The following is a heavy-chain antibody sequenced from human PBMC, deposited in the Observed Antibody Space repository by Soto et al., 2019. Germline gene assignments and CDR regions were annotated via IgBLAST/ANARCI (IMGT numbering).Heavy chain of an antibody. CDR3: AKDEAEYYYDSSGYLMDWYFDL. Sequence: EVQLLESGGGLVQPGGSLRLSCAATGFTYTTYAMSWVRQAPGKGLEWVSAISGGGGSTNYADSVKGRFTISRDNSKNTLYLQMNSLRAEETAVYYCAKDEAEYYYDSSGYLMDWYFDLWGRGTLVTVSS. CDR1: GFTYTTYA. V-gene: IGHV3-23*01. J-gene: IGHJ2*01. D-gene: IGHD3-22*01. CDR2: ISGGGGST.